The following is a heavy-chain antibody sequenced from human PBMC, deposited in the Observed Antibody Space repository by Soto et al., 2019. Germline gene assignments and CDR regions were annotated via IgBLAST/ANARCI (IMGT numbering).Heavy chain of an antibody. Sequence: QITLKESGRTLVKATQTVKLTCTFSGFSLSSTRMAVGWIRQPPGKALEWLALIYWDDDKRYSPFLKSRLTITNDTSYNQVVLTMSNMDPVDTARYYCSHIVVPCLSYYFVYLGQVTLVTVSS. CDR1: GFSLSSTRMA. CDR3: SHIVVPCLSYYFVY. CDR2: IYWDDDK. D-gene: IGHD2-15*01. J-gene: IGHJ4*02. V-gene: IGHV2-5*02.